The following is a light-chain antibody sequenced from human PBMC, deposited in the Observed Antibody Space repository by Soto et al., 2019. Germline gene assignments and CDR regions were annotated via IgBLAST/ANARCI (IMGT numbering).Light chain of an antibody. Sequence: EIVLTQSPGTLSLSPGERATLSCRASQSVSSSYLAWYQQTPGQAPRLLIYGASSRATGIPDRFSGSGSGTAFTLTISRLEPEDFAVYYCQQYGSSPPITFGQGTRLEIK. CDR3: QQYGSSPPIT. J-gene: IGKJ5*01. V-gene: IGKV3-20*01. CDR1: QSVSSSY. CDR2: GAS.